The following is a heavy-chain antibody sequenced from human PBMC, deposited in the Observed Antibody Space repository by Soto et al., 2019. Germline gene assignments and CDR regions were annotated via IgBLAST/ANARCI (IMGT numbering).Heavy chain of an antibody. CDR2: ISGSGDST. Sequence: EVQLLESGGGLVQPGGSLRLSCAASGFTFSSYAMSWVRQAPGKGLEWVSVISGSGDSTYYADSVKGRFTISRDNSKNTLYLQMNSLRAEDTAVYYWAKRTSGWYFDYWGQGTLVTVSS. CDR1: GFTFSSYA. D-gene: IGHD6-19*01. V-gene: IGHV3-23*01. J-gene: IGHJ4*02. CDR3: AKRTSGWYFDY.